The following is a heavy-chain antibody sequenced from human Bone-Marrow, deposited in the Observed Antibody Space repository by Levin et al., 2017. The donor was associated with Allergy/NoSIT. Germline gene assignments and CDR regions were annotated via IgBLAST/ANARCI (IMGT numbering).Heavy chain of an antibody. CDR2: MYYSGST. CDR1: GVSINSSF. V-gene: IGHV4-59*01. J-gene: IGHJ6*03. D-gene: IGHD3-10*01. Sequence: SQTLSLTCTVSGVSINSSFWSWIRQPPGKGLELIGYMYYSGSTKYNPSLKSRVTISGDTSKNQFSLKLSSVTAADTAVYYCARCGVRAHSLYYFYYMDVWGRGTTVTVSS. CDR3: ARCGVRAHSLYYFYYMDV.